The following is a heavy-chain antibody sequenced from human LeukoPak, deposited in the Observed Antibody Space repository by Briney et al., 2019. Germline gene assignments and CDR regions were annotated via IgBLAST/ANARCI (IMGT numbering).Heavy chain of an antibody. J-gene: IGHJ4*02. Sequence: GGSLRLSCVASGFTFGNYWMNWVRQAPGKGLEWVANIKNGGGATYYLDSVKGRFTISRDNAKSSLYLQMDSLRAEDTAVYYCNGPTYWGQGTLVTVSS. CDR3: NGPTY. V-gene: IGHV3-7*05. CDR2: IKNGGGAT. CDR1: GFTFGNYW. D-gene: IGHD2-8*01.